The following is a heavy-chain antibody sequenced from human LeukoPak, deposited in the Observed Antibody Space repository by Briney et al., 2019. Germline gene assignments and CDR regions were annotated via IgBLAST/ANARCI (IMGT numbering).Heavy chain of an antibody. CDR1: GCTFSSYA. D-gene: IGHD2-15*01. Sequence: GWSLRLSCAASGCTFSSYAMSWVRKPAGKVLEWGSAIVSMGRNTYYADYVKARSTISRDTSKNTRYLQINSLRAEHTVVYYCARYFSGGSCYFQVFDPWGQGTLVTVSS. CDR3: ARYFSGGSCYFQVFDP. CDR2: IVSMGRNT. V-gene: IGHV3-23*01. J-gene: IGHJ5*02.